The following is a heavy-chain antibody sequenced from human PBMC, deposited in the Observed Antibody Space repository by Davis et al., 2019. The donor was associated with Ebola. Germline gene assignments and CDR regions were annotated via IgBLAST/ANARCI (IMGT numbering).Heavy chain of an antibody. J-gene: IGHJ4*02. CDR2: IYYSGST. D-gene: IGHD2-15*01. Sequence: MPRGSLRLSCTVSGGSISSYYWSWIRQPPGKGLEWIGYIYYSGSTNYNPSLKSRVTISVDTSKNQFSLKLSSVTAADTAVYYCARNPPLGYCSGGSCPPLGVFDYWGQGTLVTVSS. CDR1: GGSISSYY. V-gene: IGHV4-59*01. CDR3: ARNPPLGYCSGGSCPPLGVFDY.